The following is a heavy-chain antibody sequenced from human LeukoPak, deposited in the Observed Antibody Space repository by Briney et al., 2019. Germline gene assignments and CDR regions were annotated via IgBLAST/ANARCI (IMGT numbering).Heavy chain of an antibody. V-gene: IGHV1-69*13. CDR1: GGTFSSYA. Sequence: SVKVSCKASGGTFSSYAISWVRQAPGQGLEWMGGIIPFFATANYAQKFQGRVTITADESTITASMERSSLRSEDTAVYYCARDRLERYQSSRDFDYWGQGTLVTVSS. J-gene: IGHJ4*02. CDR2: IIPFFATA. D-gene: IGHD2-2*01. CDR3: ARDRLERYQSSRDFDY.